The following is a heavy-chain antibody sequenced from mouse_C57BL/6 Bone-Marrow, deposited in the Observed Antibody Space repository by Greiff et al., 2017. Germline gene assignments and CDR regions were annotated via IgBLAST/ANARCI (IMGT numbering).Heavy chain of an antibody. V-gene: IGHV1-54*01. D-gene: IGHD4-1*01. CDR2: INPGSGGT. Sequence: VQLVESGAELVRPGTSVKVSCKASGYAFTNSLIEWVKQRPGQGLEWIGVINPGSGGTNYNEKFKGKATLTADKSSSTAYMQLSSLTSEDSAVYVCARAKNGDSWFAYWGQGTLVTVSA. J-gene: IGHJ3*01. CDR3: ARAKNGDSWFAY. CDR1: GYAFTNSL.